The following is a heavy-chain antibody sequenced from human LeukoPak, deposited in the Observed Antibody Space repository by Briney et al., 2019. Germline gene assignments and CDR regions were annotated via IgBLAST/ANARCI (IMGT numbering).Heavy chain of an antibody. D-gene: IGHD3-9*01. Sequence: GASVNVSCKASGGTFSSYTISWVRRAPGQGLEWMGRIIPILGIANYEQKFQGRVTITADKSTSTAYVELSSLRSEDTAVYYCARAQIRYFDWSARGSYYYYYGMDVWGQGTTVTVSS. CDR3: ARAQIRYFDWSARGSYYYYYGMDV. V-gene: IGHV1-69*02. CDR2: IIPILGIA. CDR1: GGTFSSYT. J-gene: IGHJ6*02.